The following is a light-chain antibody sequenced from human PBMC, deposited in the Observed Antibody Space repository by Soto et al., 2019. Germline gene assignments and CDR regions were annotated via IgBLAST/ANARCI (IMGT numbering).Light chain of an antibody. CDR1: QRISSW. CDR3: QQYSSYSWT. V-gene: IGKV1-5*03. J-gene: IGKJ1*01. CDR2: KES. Sequence: DIQMTQSPSTLSASVGDRVTITCRASQRISSWLAWYQQKPGKAPKLLIYKESSLESGVPSRFSGSGCGTEFPLTISSRQPDDFASYYLQQYSSYSWTFGQGTKVQIK.